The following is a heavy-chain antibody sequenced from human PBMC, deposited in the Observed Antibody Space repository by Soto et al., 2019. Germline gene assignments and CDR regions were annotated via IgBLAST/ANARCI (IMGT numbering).Heavy chain of an antibody. CDR1: GFTFSNAW. CDR2: IKSKTDGGTT. CDR3: TTSVILLWFVELFYYFDY. J-gene: IGHJ4*02. Sequence: EVQLVESGGGLVKPGGSLRLSCAASGFTFSNAWMSWVRQAPGKGLEWVGRIKSKTDGGTTDYAAPVKGRFTISRDDSNDTLYRPMNSLNTEDTAVYYCTTSVILLWFVELFYYFDYWGQGTLVTVSS. V-gene: IGHV3-15*01. D-gene: IGHD3-10*01.